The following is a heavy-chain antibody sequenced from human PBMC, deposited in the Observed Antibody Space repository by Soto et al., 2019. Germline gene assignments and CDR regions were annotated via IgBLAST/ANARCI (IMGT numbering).Heavy chain of an antibody. CDR1: GGSISSGGYS. CDR2: IYHSGST. Sequence: NPSETLSLTCAVSGGSISSGGYSWSWIRQPPGKGLEWIGYIYHSGSTYYNPSLKSRVTISVDTSKNRFSLKLTSVSAADTAVYFCARRECSGGTCSSDHWGQGTLVTVSS. D-gene: IGHD2-15*01. CDR3: ARRECSGGTCSSDH. J-gene: IGHJ5*02. V-gene: IGHV4-30-2*01.